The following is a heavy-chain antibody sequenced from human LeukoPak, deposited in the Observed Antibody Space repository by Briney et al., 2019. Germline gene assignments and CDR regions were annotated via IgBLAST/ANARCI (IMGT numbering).Heavy chain of an antibody. CDR3: ASLVF. J-gene: IGHJ4*02. CDR2: IYYNGNT. Sequence: SETLSLTCTVSGGSFSSYYWSWIRQPPGKGLEWIGYIYYNGNTNYNPSLKRRVTISVDTSRNQFSLKQISVTAADTAVYYCASLVFWGEGTLVTVSS. V-gene: IGHV4-59*01. CDR1: GGSFSSYY.